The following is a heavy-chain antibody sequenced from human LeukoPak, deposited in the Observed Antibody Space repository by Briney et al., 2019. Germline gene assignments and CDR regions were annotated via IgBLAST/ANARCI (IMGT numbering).Heavy chain of an antibody. CDR1: GYTFTSYG. V-gene: IGHV1-18*01. D-gene: IGHD3-10*01. CDR2: ISAYNGNT. CDR3: ARDDYYYGSGSYYNGATLGFDS. Sequence: ASVKVSCKASGYTFTSYGISWVRQAPGQGLEWMGWISAYNGNTNYAQKLQGRVTMTTDTSTSTAYMELRSLRSDDTAVYYCARDDYYYGSGSYYNGATLGFDSWGQGTLVTVSS. J-gene: IGHJ5*01.